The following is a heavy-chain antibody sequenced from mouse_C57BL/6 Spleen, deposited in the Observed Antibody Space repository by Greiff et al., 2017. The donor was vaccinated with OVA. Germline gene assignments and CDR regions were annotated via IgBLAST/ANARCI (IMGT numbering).Heavy chain of an antibody. D-gene: IGHD2-2*01. J-gene: IGHJ2*01. CDR1: GYTFTDYY. CDR2: INPNNGGT. V-gene: IGHV1-26*01. CDR3: ARGRLRDYFDY. Sequence: EVQLQQSGPELVKPGASVKISCKASGYTFTDYYMNWVKQSHGKSLEWIGDINPNNGGTSYNQKFKGKATLTVDKSSSTAYMELRSLTSEDSAVCYCARGRLRDYFDYWGQGTTLTVSS.